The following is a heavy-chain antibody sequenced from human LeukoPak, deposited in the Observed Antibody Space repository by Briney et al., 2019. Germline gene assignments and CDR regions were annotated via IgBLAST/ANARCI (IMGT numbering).Heavy chain of an antibody. Sequence: GSLRLSCAASGFTFSDYAMSWVRQAPGKGLEWVSGVTGGGGITYYADSVKGRFTISRDNAKNSLFLQMNSLRAEDTAVYYCARERYGNYNWGQGTLVTVSS. CDR2: VTGGGGIT. CDR3: ARERYGNYN. CDR1: GFTFSDYA. V-gene: IGHV3-23*01. J-gene: IGHJ4*02. D-gene: IGHD4-11*01.